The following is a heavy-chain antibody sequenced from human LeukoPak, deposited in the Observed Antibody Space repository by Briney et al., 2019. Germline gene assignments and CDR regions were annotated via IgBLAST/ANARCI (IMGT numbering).Heavy chain of an antibody. CDR2: MNPNNGNT. Sequence: ASVKVSCKASGYTFTTYDINWVRQATGQGLEWLGWMNPNNGNTGYAQKFQGRVTMTRNTSISTAYMDLSSLRSEDTAVYYCARGLGSGTEQWLGEDYWGQGTLVTVSS. CDR1: GYTFTTYD. V-gene: IGHV1-8*01. D-gene: IGHD6-19*01. CDR3: ARGLGSGTEQWLGEDY. J-gene: IGHJ4*02.